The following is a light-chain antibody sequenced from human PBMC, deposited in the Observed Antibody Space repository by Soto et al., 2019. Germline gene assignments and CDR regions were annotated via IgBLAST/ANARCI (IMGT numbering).Light chain of an antibody. CDR3: QQRSNWPPVT. V-gene: IGKV3-11*01. J-gene: IGKJ4*01. Sequence: EIVLTQSPATLSLSPGERATLSCRASQSVSSYLAWYQQKPGQAPRLLIYDASNRATGIPARFSGSGSGTDFTLTISSLEPEDFALYYGQQRSNWPPVTFGGGTKVEIK. CDR2: DAS. CDR1: QSVSSY.